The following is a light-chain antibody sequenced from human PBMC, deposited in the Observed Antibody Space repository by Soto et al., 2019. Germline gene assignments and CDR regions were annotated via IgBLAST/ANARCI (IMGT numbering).Light chain of an antibody. CDR2: GAS. Sequence: EIVMTQSPATLSVSPGERATLSCRASQSVSSNLAWYQQKPCQAPRLLIYGASTRATCIPARFSGSGSGTEFTLTTSSLQPEDFAVYYCQQYNNWPPITFGQGTRLEIK. CDR1: QSVSSN. V-gene: IGKV3-15*01. CDR3: QQYNNWPPIT. J-gene: IGKJ5*01.